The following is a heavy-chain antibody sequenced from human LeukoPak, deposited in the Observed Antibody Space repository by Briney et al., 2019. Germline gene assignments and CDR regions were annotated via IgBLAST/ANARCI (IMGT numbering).Heavy chain of an antibody. CDR3: ARKRGVGVDRYAFDI. D-gene: IGHD3-3*01. J-gene: IGHJ3*02. CDR2: ISPNSVEK. CDR1: GYTFSDYY. V-gene: IGHV1-2*02. Sequence: ASVKVSCKASGYTFSDYYMHWVRQAPAQGLEWMGWISPNSVEKVYAQKFQGRVTMTRDTSISTAYMELSRLRSDDTAVYYCARKRGVGVDRYAFDIWGQGTMVTVSS.